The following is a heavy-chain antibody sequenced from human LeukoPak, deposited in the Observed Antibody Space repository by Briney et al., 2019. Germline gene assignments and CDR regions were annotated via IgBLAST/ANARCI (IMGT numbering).Heavy chain of an antibody. CDR3: ARTRLLRVNYCYYYMDV. D-gene: IGHD2-8*01. CDR1: GYTFTGYY. J-gene: IGHJ6*03. Sequence: GASVKVSCKASGYTFTGYYMHWVRQAPGQGLEWMGWISAYNGNTNYAQKLQGRVTMTTDTSTSTAYMELSRLRSDDTAVYYCARTRLLRVNYCYYYMDVWGKGTTVTISS. CDR2: ISAYNGNT. V-gene: IGHV1-18*04.